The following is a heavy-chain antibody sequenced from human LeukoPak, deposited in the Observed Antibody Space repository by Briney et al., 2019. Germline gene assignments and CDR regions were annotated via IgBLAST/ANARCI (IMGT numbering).Heavy chain of an antibody. J-gene: IGHJ6*02. CDR3: ARGGMEFGGYYYYGMDV. CDR2: IYHSGSP. Sequence: SGTLSLTCAVSGGSISSNNWWGWVRQPPGKGLEWIGEIYHSGSPNYNPSLKSRVTISVDKSRNRFSLNLSSVTAADTAVYYCARGGMEFGGYYYYGMDVWGQGTTVTVSS. CDR1: GGSISSNNW. V-gene: IGHV4-4*02. D-gene: IGHD3-16*01.